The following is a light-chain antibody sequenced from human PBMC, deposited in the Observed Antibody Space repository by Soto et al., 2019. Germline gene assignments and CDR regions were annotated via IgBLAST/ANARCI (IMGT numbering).Light chain of an antibody. CDR2: ATS. Sequence: DIQLTQSPSFLSASVGDRVTITSRASQGISSYLAWYQQKPGKAPKLLIYATSTLQSGVPSRFSGSGSGTEFTLTISSLQAEDFATYYCQQLNSYPLTFGGGTKVEIK. J-gene: IGKJ4*01. CDR3: QQLNSYPLT. V-gene: IGKV1-9*01. CDR1: QGISSY.